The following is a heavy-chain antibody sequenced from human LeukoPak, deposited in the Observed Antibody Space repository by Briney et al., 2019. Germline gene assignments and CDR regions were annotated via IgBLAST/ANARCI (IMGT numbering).Heavy chain of an antibody. CDR1: GFSFNSYG. J-gene: IGHJ4*02. Sequence: PGGSLRLSCTVSGFSFNSYGMHWVRQAPGKGLEWVSGINWNGGSTGYADSVKGRFTISRDNAKNSLYLQMNSLRAEDTALYYCARDLYDYYGSGSYSGYWGQGTLVTVSS. D-gene: IGHD3-10*01. CDR3: ARDLYDYYGSGSYSGY. CDR2: INWNGGST. V-gene: IGHV3-20*04.